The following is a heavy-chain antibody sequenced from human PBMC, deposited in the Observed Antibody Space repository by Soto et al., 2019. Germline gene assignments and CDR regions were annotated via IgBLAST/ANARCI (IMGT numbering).Heavy chain of an antibody. V-gene: IGHV3-74*01. CDR1: GFTFNNYW. Sequence: GSLRLSCVASGFTFNNYWMHWVRQVPGKGLVWVSRIKTDGSSPNYADSVEGRFTISSDNAKNTLYLQMNSLRAEDTAVYYCARDRIAGSGSCDNSGQRSMLTFSS. CDR3: ARDRIAGSGSCDN. J-gene: IGHJ4*02. CDR2: IKTDGSSP. D-gene: IGHD3-10*01.